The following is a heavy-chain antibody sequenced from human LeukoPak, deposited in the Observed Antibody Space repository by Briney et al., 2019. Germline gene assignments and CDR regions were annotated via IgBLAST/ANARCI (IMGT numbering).Heavy chain of an antibody. CDR1: GGSISSYY. D-gene: IGHD4-17*01. Sequence: PSETLSLTCTVSGGSISSYYWSWIRQPAGKGLEWIGRIYTSGSTNYNPSLKRRVTISVDKSKNQFSLKLSSVTAADTAVYYCARAPTTVTTNFDYWGQGALVTVSS. CDR3: ARAPTTVTTNFDY. J-gene: IGHJ4*02. V-gene: IGHV4-4*07. CDR2: IYTSGST.